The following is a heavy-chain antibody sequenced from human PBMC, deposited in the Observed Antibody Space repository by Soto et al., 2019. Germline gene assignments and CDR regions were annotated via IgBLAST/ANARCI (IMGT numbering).Heavy chain of an antibody. CDR3: AHQEVVSYFDS. D-gene: IGHD2-15*01. CDR1: GFSLSASAEA. CDR2: NYWDDDK. J-gene: IGHJ4*02. V-gene: IGHV2-5*02. Sequence: QITLKESGPTLVKPTQTLTLTCTFSGFSLSASAEAVAWFRQPPGKALEWLALNYWDDDKYYNLSLKSRLTNTKDTSKNQEVLTMTNMAPVDTATYYCAHQEVVSYFDSWGQGSLVTVPS.